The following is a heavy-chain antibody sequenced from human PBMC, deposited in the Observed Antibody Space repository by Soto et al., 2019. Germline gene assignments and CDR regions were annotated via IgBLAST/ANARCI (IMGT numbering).Heavy chain of an antibody. CDR2: IDPSDSYT. CDR1: GCNFTSYW. CDR3: AKDHDEDFGYDLDYFNS. Sequence: GEALKISCEGSGCNFTSYWISLVRQMPGKGLEWMGRIDPSDSYTNYSPSFQGHVTISADKSISTAYLQMNSLTAEDTALYYCAKDHDEDFGYDLDYFNSWGQGTQVPVSS. D-gene: IGHD3-3*01. V-gene: IGHV5-10-1*01. J-gene: IGHJ4*02.